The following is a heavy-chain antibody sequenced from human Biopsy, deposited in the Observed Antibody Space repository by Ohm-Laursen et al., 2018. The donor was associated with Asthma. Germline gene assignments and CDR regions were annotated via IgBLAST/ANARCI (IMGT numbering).Heavy chain of an antibody. Sequence: SLRLSCAASGFIFSDYTMHWVRQAPGKGLEWVSSISCLSRDKYYSDSLRGRITISRDNAKSSLHLQMRSLRGEDTAVYFCARDATIRAGSPFHFWGRGTLVTVSS. J-gene: IGHJ4*01. CDR2: ISCLSRDK. D-gene: IGHD5-12*01. CDR1: GFIFSDYT. CDR3: ARDATIRAGSPFHF. V-gene: IGHV3-21*01.